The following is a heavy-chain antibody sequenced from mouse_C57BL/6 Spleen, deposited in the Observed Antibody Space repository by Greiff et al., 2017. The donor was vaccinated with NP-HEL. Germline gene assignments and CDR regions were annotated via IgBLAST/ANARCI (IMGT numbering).Heavy chain of an antibody. CDR1: GYTFTDYN. D-gene: IGHD1-1*01. J-gene: IGHJ4*01. CDR2: INPNNGGT. Sequence: EVQLQQSGPELVKPGASVKIPCKASGYTFTDYNMDWVKQSHGKSLEWIGDINPNNGGTIYNQKFKGKATLTVDKSSSTAYMELRSLTSEDTAVYYCARGVYYYGSPYAMDYWGQGTSVTVSS. V-gene: IGHV1-18*01. CDR3: ARGVYYYGSPYAMDY.